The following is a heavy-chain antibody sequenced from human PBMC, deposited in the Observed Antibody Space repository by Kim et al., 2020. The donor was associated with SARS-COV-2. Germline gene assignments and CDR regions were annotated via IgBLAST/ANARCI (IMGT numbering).Heavy chain of an antibody. CDR1: GFTFSSYE. CDR3: ARGRTTVTSSYFDY. D-gene: IGHD4-4*01. Sequence: GGSLRLSCAASGFTFSSYEMNWVRQAPGKGLEWVSYISSSGSTIYYADSVKGRFTISRDNAKNSLYLQMNSLRAEDTAVYYCARGRTTVTSSYFDYWGQGTLVTVSS. CDR2: ISSSGSTI. V-gene: IGHV3-48*03. J-gene: IGHJ4*02.